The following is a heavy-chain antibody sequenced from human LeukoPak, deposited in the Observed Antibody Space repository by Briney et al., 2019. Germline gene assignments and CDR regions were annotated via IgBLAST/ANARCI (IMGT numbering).Heavy chain of an antibody. Sequence: GGSLRLSWAASGFTFSSYAMHWVRQAPGKGLEWVAVISYDGSNKYYADSVKGRFTISRDNAKNSLYLQMNSLRAEDTAVYYCARETPCGTSCPYYYMDVWGKGTTVTVSS. CDR1: GFTFSSYA. J-gene: IGHJ6*03. CDR3: ARETPCGTSCPYYYMDV. V-gene: IGHV3-30-3*01. D-gene: IGHD2-2*01. CDR2: ISYDGSNK.